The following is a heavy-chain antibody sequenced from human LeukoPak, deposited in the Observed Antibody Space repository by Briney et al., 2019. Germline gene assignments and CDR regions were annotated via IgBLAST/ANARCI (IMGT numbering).Heavy chain of an antibody. Sequence: GGSLRLSCAASGFTFSSYWMSWVRQAPGKGLEWVANIKQDGSEKYYVDSVKGRFTISRDNAKNSLYLQMNSLRAEDTAVYYCATSLGINTAMVFDYWSQGTLVTVSS. CDR2: IKQDGSEK. CDR1: GFTFSSYW. J-gene: IGHJ4*02. V-gene: IGHV3-7*01. D-gene: IGHD5-18*01. CDR3: ATSLGINTAMVFDY.